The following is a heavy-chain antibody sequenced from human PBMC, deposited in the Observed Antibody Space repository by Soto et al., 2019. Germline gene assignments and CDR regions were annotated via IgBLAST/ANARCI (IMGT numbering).Heavy chain of an antibody. Sequence: SETLSLTCAVSGYSISSGYYWGWLRQPPGKGLEWIGSIYHGGSTYYNPSLNSRVTLSIDMTNNHVSLILNSVTAADTAVYYCARESGDNWSYEAHWGQGTQVTVSS. CDR2: IYHGGST. J-gene: IGHJ4*02. CDR3: ARESGDNWSYEAH. V-gene: IGHV4-38-2*02. CDR1: GYSISSGYY. D-gene: IGHD1-7*01.